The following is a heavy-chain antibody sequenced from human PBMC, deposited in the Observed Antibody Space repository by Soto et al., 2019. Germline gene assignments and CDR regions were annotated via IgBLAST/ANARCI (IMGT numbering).Heavy chain of an antibody. J-gene: IGHJ4*02. D-gene: IGHD3-10*01. CDR3: ASSRSGSLVDY. CDR1: GYTFTSYG. CDR2: IRAYNGNT. V-gene: IGHV1-18*01. Sequence: QVQLVQSGAEVKKPGASVKVSCKASGYTFTSYGISWVRQAPGQGLEWMGWIRAYNGNTNYAQKLQGRVTITTDTSTSTAYIELRSLRSDDTAVYSCASSRSGSLVDYWVQGTMVTVSS.